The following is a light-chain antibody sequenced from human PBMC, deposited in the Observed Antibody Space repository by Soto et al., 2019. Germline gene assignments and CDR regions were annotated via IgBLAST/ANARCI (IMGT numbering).Light chain of an antibody. Sequence: QSALTQPASVSGSPGQSITISCTGTSSDVGSYNLVSWYQQHPGKAPKLMISEVSKRPSGISDRFSGSKSGSTASLTISGLQAKDEADYYCCSYAGTSTHTVFGGGTQLTV. CDR1: SSDVGSYNL. CDR2: EVS. V-gene: IGLV2-23*02. CDR3: CSYAGTSTHTV. J-gene: IGLJ7*01.